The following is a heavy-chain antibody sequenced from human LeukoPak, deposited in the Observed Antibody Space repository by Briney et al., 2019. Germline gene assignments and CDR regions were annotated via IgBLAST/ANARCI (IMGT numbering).Heavy chain of an antibody. V-gene: IGHV4-39*01. CDR2: IHYSGST. Sequence: PSETLSLTCTVSGGSISSSSYFWGWIRQPPGKGLEWIGSIHYSGSTYYNPSLKSRVSISVDTPKNQFSLRLTSVTAADTAAYYCARLRSASSGVVDYWGQGTLVTVSS. D-gene: IGHD2-21*01. CDR3: ARLRSASSGVVDY. J-gene: IGHJ4*02. CDR1: GGSISSSSYF.